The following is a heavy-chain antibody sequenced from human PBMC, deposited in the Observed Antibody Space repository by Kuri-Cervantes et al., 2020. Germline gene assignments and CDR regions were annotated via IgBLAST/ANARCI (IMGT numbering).Heavy chain of an antibody. V-gene: IGHV3-30*06. D-gene: IGHD3-10*01. CDR1: GFTFSSYG. Sequence: GESLKISCAASGFTFSSYGMHWVRQAPGKGLEWVAVISYDGSNKYYADSVEGRFTISRDNSKNTLYLQMNSLRAEDTAVYYCARGDVLLWFGEKYGMDVWGQGTTVTVSS. CDR2: ISYDGSNK. J-gene: IGHJ6*02. CDR3: ARGDVLLWFGEKYGMDV.